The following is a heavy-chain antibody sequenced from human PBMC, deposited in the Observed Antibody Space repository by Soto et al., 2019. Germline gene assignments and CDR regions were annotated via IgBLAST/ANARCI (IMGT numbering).Heavy chain of an antibody. CDR3: ARYYYASGSSDF. D-gene: IGHD3-10*01. J-gene: IGHJ4*02. V-gene: IGHV3-66*01. CDR1: GFTVSNNY. CDR2: IYGGGTT. Sequence: EVQVVESGGGLVQPGGSLRLSCAASGFTVSNNYMSWVRQAPGKGLEWVSVIYGGGTTLYADSVKGRFTISRDTSKNTLYLQMNSLGAEDTAVYYCARYYYASGSSDFWGQGTLVTVSS.